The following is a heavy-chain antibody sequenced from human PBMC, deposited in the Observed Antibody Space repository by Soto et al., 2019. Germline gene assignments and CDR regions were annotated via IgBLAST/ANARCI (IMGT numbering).Heavy chain of an antibody. D-gene: IGHD3-3*01. V-gene: IGHV4-39*01. CDR2: VYHDGTT. CDR3: ARHGVNSPFGI. CDR1: GGSISGNTYY. Sequence: QLRLQESGPGLVKPSEPLSLTCTVSGGSISGNTYYWAWIRQPPGKGLEWIGSVYHDGTTYYNPSPKSRATISVDTSQTQFALKLTSVTAADTSMYYCARHGVNSPFGIWGQGTMVIVSS. J-gene: IGHJ3*02.